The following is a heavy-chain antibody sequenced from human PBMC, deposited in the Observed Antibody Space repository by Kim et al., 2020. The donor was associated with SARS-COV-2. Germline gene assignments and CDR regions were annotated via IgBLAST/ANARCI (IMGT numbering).Heavy chain of an antibody. D-gene: IGHD6-19*01. Sequence: NTKLSQKVQGRVTITRDTSASTAYMELTSRRSEDTAIYYCARGSGWAFDYWGQGTLVTVAS. J-gene: IGHJ4*02. CDR2: NT. V-gene: IGHV1-3*01. CDR3: ARGSGWAFDY.